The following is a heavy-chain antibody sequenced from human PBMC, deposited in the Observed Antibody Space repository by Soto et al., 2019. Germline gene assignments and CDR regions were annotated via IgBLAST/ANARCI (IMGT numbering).Heavy chain of an antibody. Sequence: GGSLRLSCAASGFTFSYYSMHWVRQAPGKGLEWVAVISYDGSNKYYADSVKGRFIISRDNSKNRLYLQMNSLRAEDTAVYYCAKGPPLDYWGQGTLVTVSS. V-gene: IGHV3-30*18. CDR1: GFTFSYYS. CDR2: ISYDGSNK. CDR3: AKGPPLDY. J-gene: IGHJ4*02.